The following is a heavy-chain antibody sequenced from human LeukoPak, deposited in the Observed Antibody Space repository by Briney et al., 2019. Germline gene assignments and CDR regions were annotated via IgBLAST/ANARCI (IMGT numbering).Heavy chain of an antibody. Sequence: ASVKVSCKASGYTFTGYYMHWVRQAPGQGLEWMGWINPNSGGTNYAQKFQGRVTMTRDTSISTAYMELSRLRSDDTAVYYCAREREWELEGWFDPWGQGTLVTVSS. J-gene: IGHJ5*02. CDR3: AREREWELEGWFDP. CDR2: INPNSGGT. V-gene: IGHV1-2*02. CDR1: GYTFTGYY. D-gene: IGHD1-26*01.